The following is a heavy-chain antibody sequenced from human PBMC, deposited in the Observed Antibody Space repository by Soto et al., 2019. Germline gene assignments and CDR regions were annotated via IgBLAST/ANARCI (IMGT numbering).Heavy chain of an antibody. CDR2: IWYDGSNK. D-gene: IGHD1-26*01. V-gene: IGHV3-33*01. CDR3: ARDRSGSYPFDY. CDR1: GFTFSSYG. J-gene: IGHJ4*02. Sequence: GGSLRLSCAASGFTFSSYGMHWVRQAPGKGLEWVAVIWYDGSNKYYADSVKGRFTISRDNSKNTLYLQMNSLRAEDTAVYYCARDRSGSYPFDYWGQGTLVTVSS.